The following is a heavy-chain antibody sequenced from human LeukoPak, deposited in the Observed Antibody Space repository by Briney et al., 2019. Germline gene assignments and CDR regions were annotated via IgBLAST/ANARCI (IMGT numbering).Heavy chain of an antibody. CDR3: VKDRWVDY. Sequence: GGPLRLSCSASGFTFSSYAMHWVRQAPGKGLEYVSSISSDGGKTYYADSVKGRFTISRDNSKNTLNLQMSGLRAEDTAVYYCVKDRWVDYWGQGTLVTVSS. J-gene: IGHJ4*02. CDR2: ISSDGGKT. CDR1: GFTFSSYA. V-gene: IGHV3-64D*09. D-gene: IGHD4-23*01.